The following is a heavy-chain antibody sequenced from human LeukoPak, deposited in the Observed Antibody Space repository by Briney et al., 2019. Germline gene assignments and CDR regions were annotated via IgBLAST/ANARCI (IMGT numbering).Heavy chain of an antibody. CDR2: ISGSGGST. CDR1: GFTFSSYA. D-gene: IGHD3-22*01. J-gene: IGHJ4*02. V-gene: IGHV3-23*01. Sequence: GGSLRLSCAASGFTFSSYAMSWVRQAPGKGLEWVSAISGSGGSTYYADSVKGRFTISRDNSTNTRYLQMNSLRAEDTAVYYCAKVGHYYDSSGYLDYWGQGTLVTVSS. CDR3: AKVGHYYDSSGYLDY.